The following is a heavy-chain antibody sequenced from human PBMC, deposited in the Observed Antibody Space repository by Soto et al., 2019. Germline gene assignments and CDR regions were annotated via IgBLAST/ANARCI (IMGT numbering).Heavy chain of an antibody. CDR3: ARNRYGDYAVNYYYYYGMDV. J-gene: IGHJ6*02. V-gene: IGHV5-51*04. Sequence: GESLKISCKGSGYSFTSYWIGWVRQMPGKGLEWMGIIYPGDSDTRYSPSFQGQVTISADKPISTAYLQWSSLKASDTAMYYCARNRYGDYAVNYYYYYGMDVWGQGTTVTVSS. CDR1: GYSFTSYW. CDR2: IYPGDSDT. D-gene: IGHD4-17*01.